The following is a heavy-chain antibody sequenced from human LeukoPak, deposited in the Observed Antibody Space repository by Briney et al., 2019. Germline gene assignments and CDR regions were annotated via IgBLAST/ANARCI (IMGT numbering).Heavy chain of an antibody. CDR2: MFHTGGT. D-gene: IGHD4/OR15-4a*01. V-gene: IGHV4-39*01. CDR1: GDSISSSSSY. J-gene: IGHJ3*02. Sequence: SETLSLTCSVSGDSISSSSSYCGWVRQSPGKGLEWIGSMFHTGGTNYNPSLRSRVIMSVDTSRNQFSLKLRSVTAADTAVYYCARRPPWCRNTAIPFDIWGQGTMVIVSS. CDR3: ARRPPWCRNTAIPFDI.